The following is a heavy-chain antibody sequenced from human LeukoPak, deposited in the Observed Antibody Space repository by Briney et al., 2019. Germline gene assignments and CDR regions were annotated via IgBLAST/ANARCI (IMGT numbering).Heavy chain of an antibody. D-gene: IGHD1-26*01. J-gene: IGHJ6*02. CDR3: ARAGGSYDYYYYGMDV. V-gene: IGHV3-20*04. Sequence: PGGSLRLSCAASGFTFDDYSMSWVRQAPGKGLEWVSGINWNGGSTGYADSVKGRFTISRDNAKNSLYLQMNSLRAEDTAVYYCARAGGSYDYYYYGMDVWGQGTTVTVSS. CDR2: INWNGGST. CDR1: GFTFDDYS.